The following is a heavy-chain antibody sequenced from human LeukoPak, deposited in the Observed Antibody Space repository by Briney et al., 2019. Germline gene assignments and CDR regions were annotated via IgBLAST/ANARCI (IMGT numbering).Heavy chain of an antibody. D-gene: IGHD5-18*01. CDR2: IYYSGST. J-gene: IGHJ6*03. CDR1: GGSISSYY. CDR3: ARTTEGGYSYGYFYYYMDV. Sequence: SETLSLTCTVSGGSISSYYWSWIRQPPGKGLEWIGYIYYSGSTNYKSSLKSRVTISVDTSKNQFSLRLSSVTAADTAVYYCARTTEGGYSYGYFYYYMDVWGKGTTVTISS. V-gene: IGHV4-59*01.